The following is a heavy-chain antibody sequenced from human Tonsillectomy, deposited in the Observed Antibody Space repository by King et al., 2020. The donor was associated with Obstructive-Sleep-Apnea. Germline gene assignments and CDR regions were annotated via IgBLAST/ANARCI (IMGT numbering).Heavy chain of an antibody. J-gene: IGHJ4*02. CDR1: GDSISSGTYY. V-gene: IGHV4-31*03. CDR3: ARDSGGGATVGYLDY. Sequence: VQLQESGPGLVKPSQTLSLTCTVSGDSISSGTYYWSWIRQHPGMGREWIGYIYDTGSTYYNPSLKSRVTMSVDTSTNQFSLRLRSVSAADTAVYYCARDSGGGATVGYLDYWGQGTLVTVSS. D-gene: IGHD1-26*01. CDR2: IYDTGST.